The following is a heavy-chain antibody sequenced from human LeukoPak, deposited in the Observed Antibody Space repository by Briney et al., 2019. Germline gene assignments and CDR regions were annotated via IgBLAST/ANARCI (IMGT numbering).Heavy chain of an antibody. V-gene: IGHV3-21*01. CDR2: ITSSSSYI. Sequence: GGSLRLSCAASGFTFSSYSMNWVRQAPGKGLEWVSSITSSSSYIYCADSVKGRFTISRDNAKNSLYLQMDSLRAEDTAVYHCARDAYKCDSSGCFHYFDYWGQGTLVTVSS. J-gene: IGHJ4*02. CDR3: ARDAYKCDSSGCFHYFDY. D-gene: IGHD3-22*01. CDR1: GFTFSSYS.